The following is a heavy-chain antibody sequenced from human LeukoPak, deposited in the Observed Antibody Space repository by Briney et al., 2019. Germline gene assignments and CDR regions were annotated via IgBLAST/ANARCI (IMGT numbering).Heavy chain of an antibody. V-gene: IGHV3-9*01. J-gene: IGHJ3*02. CDR1: GFTFDDYA. Sequence: GGSLRLSCAASGFTFDDYAMHWVRQAPGKGLEWVSGISWNSGSIGYADSVKGRFTISRDNAKNSLCLQMNSLRAEDTALYYCAKDIGIRGAFDIWGQGTMVTVSS. CDR2: ISWNSGSI. CDR3: AKDIGIRGAFDI. D-gene: IGHD1-14*01.